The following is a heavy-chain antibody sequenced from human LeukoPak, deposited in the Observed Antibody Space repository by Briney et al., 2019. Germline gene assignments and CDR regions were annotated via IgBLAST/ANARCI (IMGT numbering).Heavy chain of an antibody. V-gene: IGHV4-59*01. J-gene: IGHJ4*02. CDR2: ISYSGNT. CDR1: GGSISNYY. CDR3: ARGVGSGYTDY. Sequence: SETLSLTCTGSGGSISNYYWTWIRQPPGKGLEWIGFISYSGNTNYNPSLKSRVTISLDTSKNQFSLKLISVTAADTAVYYCARGVGSGYTDYWGQGALVTVSS. D-gene: IGHD3-22*01.